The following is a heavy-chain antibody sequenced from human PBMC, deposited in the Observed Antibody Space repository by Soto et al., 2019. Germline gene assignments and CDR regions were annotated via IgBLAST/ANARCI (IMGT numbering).Heavy chain of an antibody. V-gene: IGHV1-46*01. J-gene: IGHJ6*02. Sequence: ASVKVSCKTSGFPFTNYFVHWVRQAPGQGLEWMGAINPGNRITNYALKFQGRVAMTRDTSTNTVYLELSSLRSEDTAVYSCARDPNYYDFWAGSYYYHGMDVWGQGTTVTVSS. CDR3: ARDPNYYDFWAGSYYYHGMDV. CDR2: INPGNRIT. CDR1: GFPFTNYF. D-gene: IGHD3-22*01.